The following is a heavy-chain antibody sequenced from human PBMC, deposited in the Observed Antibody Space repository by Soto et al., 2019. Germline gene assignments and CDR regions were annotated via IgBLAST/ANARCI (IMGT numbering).Heavy chain of an antibody. CDR1: GDFSGGGAYY. V-gene: IGHV4-30-4*01. J-gene: IGHJ5*02. Sequence: SETLSLTGGVSGDFSGGGAYYWTWIRKPPGRGLEYIGYIYKTGSTYYNPSLKSRPFISLDTSKSPFFLTLSPATAADTAMYYCTRSISSSSGYFDPWGQGTLVTVSS. CDR3: TRSISSSSGYFDP. D-gene: IGHD6-6*01. CDR2: IYKTGST.